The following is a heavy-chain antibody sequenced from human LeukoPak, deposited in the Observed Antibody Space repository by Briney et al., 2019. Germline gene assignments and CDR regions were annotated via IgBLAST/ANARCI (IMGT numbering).Heavy chain of an antibody. J-gene: IGHJ4*02. CDR2: ISGSGGST. V-gene: IGHV3-23*01. CDR1: GFTFSSYA. CDR3: AKARSAIVVVVAAIMF. D-gene: IGHD2-15*01. Sequence: GGSLGLSCAASGFTFSSYAMSWVRQAPGKGLEWVSAISGSGGSTYYADSVKGRFTISRDNSKNTLYLQMNSLRAEDTAVYYCAKARSAIVVVVAAIMFWGQGTLVTVSS.